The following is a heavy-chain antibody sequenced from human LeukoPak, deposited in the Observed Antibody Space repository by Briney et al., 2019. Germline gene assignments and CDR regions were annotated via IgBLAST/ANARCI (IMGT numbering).Heavy chain of an antibody. CDR2: ISSGGSTI. D-gene: IGHD4-11*01. CDR1: GFTFSSDE. V-gene: IGHV3-48*03. CDR3: ARRSTVLHAFDI. Sequence: GGSLRLSCAASGFTFSSDEMNWVRQAPGKGLEWVSYISSGGSTIYYADSVKGRFTISRDNAKSSLYLQMDSLRAEDTAVYHCARRSTVLHAFDIWGQGTVVTVSS. J-gene: IGHJ3*02.